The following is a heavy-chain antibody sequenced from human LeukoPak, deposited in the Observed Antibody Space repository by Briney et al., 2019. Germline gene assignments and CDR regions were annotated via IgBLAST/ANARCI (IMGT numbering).Heavy chain of an antibody. CDR3: ARRVTVTTSFYYYYGMDV. CDR1: GGSISSGGYS. V-gene: IGHV4-30-2*01. D-gene: IGHD4-17*01. Sequence: ASQTLSLTCAVSGGSISSGGYSWSWFRQPPGKGLEWIVEINHSGSTNYNPSIKSRLTISVDTSKNQFSLKLSSVTAADTAVYYCARRVTVTTSFYYYYGMDVWGQGTTVTVSS. J-gene: IGHJ6*02. CDR2: INHSGST.